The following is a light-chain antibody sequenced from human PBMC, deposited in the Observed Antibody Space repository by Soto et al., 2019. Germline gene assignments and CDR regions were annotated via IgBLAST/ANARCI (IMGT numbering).Light chain of an antibody. V-gene: IGKV1-5*03. CDR3: QQYNSDRT. CDR2: KAS. CDR1: QSISTW. J-gene: IGKJ1*01. Sequence: DVPMTQSPSTLSASVGDRVIITCRASQSISTWLAWYQQKPGKAPKILIHKASSLESAVPSRFSGSGSGTEFTLIISSLQPDDFATYYCQQYNSDRTFGQGTKVEIK.